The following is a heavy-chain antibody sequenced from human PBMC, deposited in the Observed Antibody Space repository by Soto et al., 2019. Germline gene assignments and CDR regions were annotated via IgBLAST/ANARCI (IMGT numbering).Heavy chain of an antibody. CDR3: TTAHPRGPDY. J-gene: IGHJ4*02. D-gene: IGHD5-12*01. Sequence: EVQLVESGGGLVKPGESLRLSCAASGLSFSNAWMNWVRQAPGKGLEWVGQIRSKTDGGTISYPAPVKDRFIISRDDSRNTLYLQMNSLKTEDTAVYYCTTAHPRGPDYWGQGTLVTVST. V-gene: IGHV3-15*01. CDR2: IRSKTDGGTI. CDR1: GLSFSNAW.